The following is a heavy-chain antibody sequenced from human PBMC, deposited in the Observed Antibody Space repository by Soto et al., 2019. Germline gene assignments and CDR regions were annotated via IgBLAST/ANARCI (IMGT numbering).Heavy chain of an antibody. CDR3: ASTTYDSSAYYYWYLGL. CDR2: IIPIFGTA. J-gene: IGHJ2*01. D-gene: IGHD3-22*01. Sequence: QVELVQSGAEVKKPGSSVKVSCQASEDTFRNYAISWVRQAPGQGLEWMGGIIPIFGTANYAQKFQGRVTITADTSANTVYVELSSLRSEDTAVYYCASTTYDSSAYYYWYLGLWGRGTLVTVSS. CDR1: EDTFRNYA. V-gene: IGHV1-69*06.